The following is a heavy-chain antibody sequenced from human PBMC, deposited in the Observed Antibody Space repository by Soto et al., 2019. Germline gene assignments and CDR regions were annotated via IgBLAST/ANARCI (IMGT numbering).Heavy chain of an antibody. CDR3: ASPSGQWLXRTLIYFDY. V-gene: IGHV1-69*13. CDR2: IIPIFGTA. Sequence: GASVKVSCKASGGTFSSYAISWVRQAPGQGLEGMGGIIPIFGTANYAQKFQGRVTITADESTSTAYMELSSLRSEDTAVYYCASPSGQWLXRTLIYFDYWGQGTLVTVSS. CDR1: GGTFSSYA. J-gene: IGHJ4*02. D-gene: IGHD6-19*01.